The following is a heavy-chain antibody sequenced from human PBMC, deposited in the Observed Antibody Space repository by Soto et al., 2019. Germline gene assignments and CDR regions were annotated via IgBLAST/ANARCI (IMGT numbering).Heavy chain of an antibody. V-gene: IGHV3-15*01. D-gene: IGHD2-2*01. CDR1: GFTFSNAW. Sequence: EVHLVESGGGLVKAGGSLRLSCGASGFTFSNAWMSWVRQAPGKGLEWIGRIKTNSDGGTVDYASPVKGRFTISRDDSKSMLYLDLNSLKTEDTGVYFCATVYCATTSCYAPFDYWGKGTLVTVSS. CDR3: ATVYCATTSCYAPFDY. J-gene: IGHJ4*02. CDR2: IKTNSDGGTV.